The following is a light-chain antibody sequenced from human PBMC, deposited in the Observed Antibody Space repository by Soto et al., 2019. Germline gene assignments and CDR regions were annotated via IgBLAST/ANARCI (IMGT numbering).Light chain of an antibody. CDR3: QLRYSPPRTSCELT. Sequence: DVYRTRSPSSLSASVGDRVTITCRASQSISSYLNWYQQKPGKAPKLLIYAASSLQSGVPSRFSGSGSGTDFTLNISSMYFDYCSSYHRQLRYSPPRTSCELT. J-gene: IGKJ4*01. CDR2: AAS. V-gene: IGKV1-39*01. CDR1: QSISSY.